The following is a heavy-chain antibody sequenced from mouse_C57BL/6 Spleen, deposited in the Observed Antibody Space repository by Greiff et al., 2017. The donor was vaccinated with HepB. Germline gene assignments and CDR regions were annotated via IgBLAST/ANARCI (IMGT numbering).Heavy chain of an antibody. CDR3: AREEYYGSSYSYFDY. D-gene: IGHD1-1*01. CDR1: GFTFSDYY. J-gene: IGHJ2*01. V-gene: IGHV5-16*01. Sequence: EVHLVESAGGLVQPGSSMKLSCTASGFTFSDYYMAWVRQVPEKGLEWVANINYDGSSTYYLDSLKSRFIISRDNAKNILYLQMSSLKSEDTATYYCAREEYYGSSYSYFDYWGQGTTLTVSS. CDR2: INYDGSST.